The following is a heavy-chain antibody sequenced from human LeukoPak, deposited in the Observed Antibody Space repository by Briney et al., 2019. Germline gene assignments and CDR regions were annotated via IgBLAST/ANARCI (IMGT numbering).Heavy chain of an antibody. J-gene: IGHJ5*02. CDR1: GGSISSSNW. CDR2: IYHSGST. CDR3: ARPLSLGYCSGGSCYGRGAWFDR. V-gene: IGHV4-4*02. Sequence: SGTLSLTCAVSGGSISSSNWWSWVRQPPGKGLEWIGQIYHSGSTNYNPSLKSRVTISVDKSKNQFSLKLRSVTAADTAVYYCARPLSLGYCSGGSCYGRGAWFDRWGQGALVTVSS. D-gene: IGHD2-15*01.